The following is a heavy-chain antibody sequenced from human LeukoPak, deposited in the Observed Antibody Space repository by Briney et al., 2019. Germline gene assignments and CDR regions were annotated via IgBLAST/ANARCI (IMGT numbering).Heavy chain of an antibody. CDR2: IYYSGST. CDR1: GGSISSGDYY. V-gene: IGHV4-30-4*01. Sequence: SQTLSLTCTVSGGSISSGDYYWSWIRQPPGKGLEWIGYIYYSGSTYYNPSLKSRVTISVDTSKNQFSLKLSSVTAADTAVYYCARAPRSSESWFDPWGQGTLVTVSS. J-gene: IGHJ5*02. CDR3: ARAPRSSESWFDP. D-gene: IGHD3-22*01.